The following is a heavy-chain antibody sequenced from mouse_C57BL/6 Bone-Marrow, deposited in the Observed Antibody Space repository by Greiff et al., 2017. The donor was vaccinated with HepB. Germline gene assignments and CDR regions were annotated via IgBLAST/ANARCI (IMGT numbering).Heavy chain of an antibody. D-gene: IGHD1-1*01. CDR2: IDPETGGT. V-gene: IGHV1-15*01. J-gene: IGHJ2*01. Sequence: VKLQQSGAELVRPGASVTLSCKASGYTFTDYEMHWVKQTPVHGLEWIGAIDPETGGTAYNQKFKGKAILTADKSSSTAYMELRSLTSEDSAVYYCTKIGSSYGYWGQGTTLTVSS. CDR1: GYTFTDYE. CDR3: TKIGSSYGY.